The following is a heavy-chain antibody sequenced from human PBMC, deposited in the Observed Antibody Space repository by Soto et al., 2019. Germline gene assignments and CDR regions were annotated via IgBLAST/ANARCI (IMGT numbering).Heavy chain of an antibody. CDR2: ISAYNGDT. Sequence: QIQLVQSGAEVKKPGASVKVSCKASGYTFSSYHITWVRQAPGQGLEWMGWISAYNGDTNYAQNLQGRVTMTTDPSTSTAYMELRSLRSDDTAVYYCARDLPPVDYWGQGTLVTVSS. J-gene: IGHJ4*02. CDR1: GYTFSSYH. CDR3: ARDLPPVDY. V-gene: IGHV1-18*01.